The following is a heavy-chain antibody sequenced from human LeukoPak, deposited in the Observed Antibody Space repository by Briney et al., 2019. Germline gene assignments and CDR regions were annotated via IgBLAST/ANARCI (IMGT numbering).Heavy chain of an antibody. J-gene: IGHJ6*03. D-gene: IGHD3-10*01. CDR2: INPSGGST. V-gene: IGHV1-46*01. Sequence: ASVKVSCKASGYTLTSYYMHWVRQAPGQGLERMGIINPSGGSTNYAQKFQGRVTMTRDTSTNTVYMELSSLRSEDTAVYYCARGPSITMVRGGQWYYYMDVWGKGTTVTISS. CDR1: GYTLTSYY. CDR3: ARGPSITMVRGGQWYYYMDV.